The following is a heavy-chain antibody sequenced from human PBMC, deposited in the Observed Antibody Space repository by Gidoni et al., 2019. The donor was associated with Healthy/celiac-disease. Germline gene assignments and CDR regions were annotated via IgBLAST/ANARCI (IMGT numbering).Heavy chain of an antibody. CDR1: GYPICSGYY. CDR3: ARGTTTVTRGWFDP. CDR2: LYHSGST. D-gene: IGHD4-17*01. J-gene: IGHJ5*02. Sequence: QVQLQESGPGPVKPSEPLSLPCAVSGYPICSGYYWGWTRPPPGQGGEWIGSLYHSGSTYHKPSLKSRVTISVDTAKNQFSLKLSSVTAADAAVYDCARGTTTVTRGWFDPWGQGTLVTVSS. V-gene: IGHV4-38-2*01.